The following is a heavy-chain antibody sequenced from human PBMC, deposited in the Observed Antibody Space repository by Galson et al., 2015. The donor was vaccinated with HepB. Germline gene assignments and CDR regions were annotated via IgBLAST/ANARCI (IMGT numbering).Heavy chain of an antibody. CDR2: IYWDDDK. Sequence: PALVKPTQTLTLTCSFSGFSITTSGVGVGWIRRSPGKALECLALIYWDDDKNYHPSLRSRLIITKDTSKNQVVLTMTNMDPVDAGTYYCVHRTAFGTNAFDFWGQGTTVIVSS. D-gene: IGHD2-2*01. J-gene: IGHJ3*01. CDR3: VHRTAFGTNAFDF. V-gene: IGHV2-5*02. CDR1: GFSITTSGVG.